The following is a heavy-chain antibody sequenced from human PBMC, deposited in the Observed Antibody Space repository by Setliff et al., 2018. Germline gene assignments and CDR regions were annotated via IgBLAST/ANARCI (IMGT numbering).Heavy chain of an antibody. CDR2: VYYSGYA. D-gene: IGHD3-10*01. V-gene: IGHV4-39*07. J-gene: IGHJ1*01. CDR3: ARVDFTMIQGVLGL. Sequence: ETLSLTCNVSGGSVSSTSHYWGWIRQPPGKGMEWIGSVYYSGYAYYNPSLQSRVTISVDMSKNQFSLKLTSVTAADTAVYYCARVDFTMIQGVLGLWGQGTLVTVSS. CDR1: GGSVSSTSHY.